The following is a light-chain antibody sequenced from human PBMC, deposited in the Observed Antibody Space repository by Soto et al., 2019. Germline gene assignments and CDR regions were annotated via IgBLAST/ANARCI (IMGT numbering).Light chain of an antibody. CDR2: DAS. CDR1: QSISRS. V-gene: IGKV3-15*01. Sequence: EIVLTQSPAILSVSPGERATLSCRASQSISRSLAWYQQKPGQAPRLLISDASTRATGIPARFSGSGSGTEFTLTISSLQSEDFAVYFCHQYDHWPQTFGQGTKV. CDR3: HQYDHWPQT. J-gene: IGKJ1*01.